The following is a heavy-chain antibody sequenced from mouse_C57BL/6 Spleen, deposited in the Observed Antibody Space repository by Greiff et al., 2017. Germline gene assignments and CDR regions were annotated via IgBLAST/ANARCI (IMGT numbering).Heavy chain of an antibody. V-gene: IGHV5-17*01. J-gene: IGHJ4*01. Sequence: EVQLQQSGGGLVKPGGSLKLSCAASGFTFSDYGMHWVRQAPEKGLEWVAYISSGSSTIYYADTVKGRFTISRDNAKNTLFLRMTSLTSDDSAMYYCASGRLRPYSMDYWGQGTSVTVSS. D-gene: IGHD2-4*01. CDR1: GFTFSDYG. CDR2: ISSGSSTI. CDR3: ASGRLRPYSMDY.